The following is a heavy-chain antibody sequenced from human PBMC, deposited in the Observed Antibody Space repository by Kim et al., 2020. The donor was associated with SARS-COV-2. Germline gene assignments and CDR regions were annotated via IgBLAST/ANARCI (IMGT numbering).Heavy chain of an antibody. CDR3: TRDLDLTARFRGVHGMDV. Sequence: GGSLRLSCTASGFTFGDYAMSWVRQAPGKGLEWVGFIRSKAYGGTTEYAASVKGRFTISRDDSKSIAYLQMNSLKTEDTAVYYCTRDLDLTARFRGVHGMDVWGQGTTVTVSS. J-gene: IGHJ6*02. CDR1: GFTFGDYA. V-gene: IGHV3-49*04. CDR2: IRSKAYGGTT. D-gene: IGHD5-18*01.